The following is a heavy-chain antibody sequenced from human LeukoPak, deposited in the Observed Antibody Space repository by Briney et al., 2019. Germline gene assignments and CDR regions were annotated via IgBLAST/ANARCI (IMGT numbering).Heavy chain of an antibody. J-gene: IGHJ5*02. CDR1: GGSISSYY. Sequence: SETLSLTCTVSGGSISSYYWSWIRQPPGKGLEWIGYIYYSGSTNYNPSLKSRVTISVDTSKNQFSLKLSSVTAADTAVYYCARVIAAAGSKNWFDPWGQGTLVTVSS. D-gene: IGHD6-13*01. V-gene: IGHV4-59*08. CDR3: ARVIAAAGSKNWFDP. CDR2: IYYSGST.